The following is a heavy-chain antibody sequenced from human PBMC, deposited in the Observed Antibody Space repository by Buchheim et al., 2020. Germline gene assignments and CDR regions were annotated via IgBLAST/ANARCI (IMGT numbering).Heavy chain of an antibody. CDR3: AEDGRRYCSSTSCYTIDY. D-gene: IGHD2-2*02. V-gene: IGHV3-30*18. CDR2: ISYDGSNK. J-gene: IGHJ4*02. CDR1: GFTFSSYG. Sequence: QVQLVESGGGVVQPGRSLRLSCAASGFTFSSYGMHWVRQAPGKGLEWVAVISYDGSNKYYADSVKGRFTISRDNSKNTLYLQMNSLRAEDTAVYYCAEDGRRYCSSTSCYTIDYWGQGTL.